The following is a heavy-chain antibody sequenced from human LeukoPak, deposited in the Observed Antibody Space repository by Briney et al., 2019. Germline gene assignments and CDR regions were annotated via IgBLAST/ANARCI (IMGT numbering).Heavy chain of an antibody. Sequence: SGPTLVKPPETLTLTGTVSGFSPGNAKGGVSWIRQPPGKALAWLTHIFSNYEKSYNTSLKSTLTISKDTSKSQVVLTMTNMDPVDTATYYCARIGHSGQDWFDPWGQGILVTVSS. V-gene: IGHV2-26*01. J-gene: IGHJ5*02. CDR1: GFSPGNAKGG. CDR2: IFSNYEK. D-gene: IGHD2-15*01. CDR3: ARIGHSGQDWFDP.